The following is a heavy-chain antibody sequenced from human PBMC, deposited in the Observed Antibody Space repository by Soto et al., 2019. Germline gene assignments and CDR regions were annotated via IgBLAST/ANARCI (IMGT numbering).Heavy chain of an antibody. CDR3: ARDSGYCSGGSCYRRRSYYYGMDV. CDR1: GGSISSYY. CDR2: IYYSGST. D-gene: IGHD2-15*01. V-gene: IGHV4-59*01. J-gene: IGHJ6*02. Sequence: PSETLSLTCTVSGGSISSYYWSWIRQPPGKGLEWIGYIYYSGSTNYNPSLKSRVTISVDTSKNQFSLKLSSVTAADTAVYYCARDSGYCSGGSCYRRRSYYYGMDVWGQGTTVTVSS.